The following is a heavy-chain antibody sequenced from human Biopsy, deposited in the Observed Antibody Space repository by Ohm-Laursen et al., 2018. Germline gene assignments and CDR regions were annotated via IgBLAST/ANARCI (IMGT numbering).Heavy chain of an antibody. CDR3: ARRGSGGRSFDH. D-gene: IGHD2-15*01. J-gene: IGHJ4*02. Sequence: SDTPSLTCAVSGGSISSFYWTWIRQPPGKGPEWIGDISDSGSTNYKPSLKSRAIISVDTSKNHFSLNLSSVTAADTAVYYCARRGSGGRSFDHWGQGTLVTVSS. V-gene: IGHV4-59*08. CDR2: ISDSGST. CDR1: GGSISSFY.